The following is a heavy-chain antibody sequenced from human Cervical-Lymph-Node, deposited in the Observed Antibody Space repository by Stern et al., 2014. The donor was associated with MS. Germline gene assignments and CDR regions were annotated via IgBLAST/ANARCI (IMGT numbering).Heavy chain of an antibody. J-gene: IGHJ4*02. V-gene: IGHV3-30*03. CDR2: ISYDGKHK. D-gene: IGHD2-8*01. CDR3: ARDYEDTSMLFDH. CDR1: GLTFSSYG. Sequence: VQLVESGGAVVQPGRSLRLSCAASGLTFSSYGMHWGRQAPGKRLEWVKVISYDGKHKYYAASVKGRFTISRDNSKNTLHLQMNSVTPDDTAIYYCARDYEDTSMLFDHWGQGTLVTVSS.